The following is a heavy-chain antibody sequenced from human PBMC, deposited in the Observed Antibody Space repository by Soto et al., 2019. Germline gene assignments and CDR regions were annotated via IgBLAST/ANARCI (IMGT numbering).Heavy chain of an antibody. Sequence: PSETLSLTCTVSGPINSHFWNWIRQAPGKGLEWIAYIHYSGTTSYNPSLESRVNISVDTSKSQFSLRMSFVTAADTAVYYCARLTGYSSGWIFDSWGQGNLVTVSS. D-gene: IGHD6-19*01. CDR2: IHYSGTT. CDR1: GPINSHF. V-gene: IGHV4-59*11. CDR3: ARLTGYSSGWIFDS. J-gene: IGHJ4*02.